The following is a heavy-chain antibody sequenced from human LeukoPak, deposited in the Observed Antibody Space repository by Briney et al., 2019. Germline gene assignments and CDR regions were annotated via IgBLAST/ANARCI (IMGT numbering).Heavy chain of an antibody. V-gene: IGHV5-51*01. CDR3: ARHLSSVSSCPNY. CDR1: GYSFASYW. CDR2: IYPGNSDI. J-gene: IGHJ4*02. Sequence: GESLKISCKGSGYSFASYWIAWVRQMPGKGLEWMGGIYPGNSDITYSPSFQGQVTISADKSVSTAYLHWSSLKASDTAIYYCARHLSSVSSCPNYWGQGTLVTVSS. D-gene: IGHD2-2*01.